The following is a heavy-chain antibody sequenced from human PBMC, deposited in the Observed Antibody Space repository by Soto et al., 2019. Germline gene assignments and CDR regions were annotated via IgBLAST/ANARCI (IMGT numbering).Heavy chain of an antibody. V-gene: IGHV1-8*01. CDR1: GYTFTSYD. CDR2: MNPNSGNT. Sequence: QVQLVQSGAEVKKPGASVKVSCKASGYTFTSYDINWVRQATGQGLEWMGWMNPNSGNTGYAQKFQGRVTMTRNTTISTDYMELSSLRSEDTAVYYCARGQFSCWFRAFDIWGQGTMVTVSS. J-gene: IGHJ3*02. CDR3: ARGQFSCWFRAFDI. D-gene: IGHD6-19*01.